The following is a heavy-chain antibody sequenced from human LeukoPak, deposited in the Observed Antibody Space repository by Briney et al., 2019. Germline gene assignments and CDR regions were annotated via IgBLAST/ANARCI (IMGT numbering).Heavy chain of an antibody. CDR2: IRSSGSYT. Sequence: GGSLRLSCAGSGFAFTDYYMTWIRQAPGKGLEWVSYIRSSGSYTNYADSVKGRFTTSRDNAKNSLYLQMNSLRAEDTALYYCARGGYCSSTSCYWFDPWGQGTLVTVSS. V-gene: IGHV3-11*05. CDR1: GFAFTDYY. D-gene: IGHD2-2*01. CDR3: ARGGYCSSTSCYWFDP. J-gene: IGHJ5*02.